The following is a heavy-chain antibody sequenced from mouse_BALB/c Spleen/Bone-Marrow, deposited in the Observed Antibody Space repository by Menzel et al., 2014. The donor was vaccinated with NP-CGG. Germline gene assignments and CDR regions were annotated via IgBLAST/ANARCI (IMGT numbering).Heavy chain of an antibody. CDR3: AREGGLVPDYFDY. D-gene: IGHD6-2*01. V-gene: IGHV1-31*01. J-gene: IGHJ2*01. CDR2: INPYNGAT. CDR1: GYSFXGYY. Sequence: EVMLVESGPELVKPGASVKISCKASGYSFXGYYMHWVKQSHVKSLEWIGRINPYNGATSYNQNFKDKASLTIDKSSSTAYMEVHSLTSEDSAVYYCAREGGLVPDYFDYWGQGTTLTVSS.